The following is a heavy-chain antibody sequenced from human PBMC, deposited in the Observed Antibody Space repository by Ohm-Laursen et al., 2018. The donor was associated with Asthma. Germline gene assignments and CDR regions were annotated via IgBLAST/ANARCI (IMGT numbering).Heavy chain of an antibody. CDR2: IYYSGST. Sequence: SDTLSLTCTVSGGSISSGGYYWGWIRQPPGKGLEWIGSIYYSGSTYYNSSLKSRVTISVDTSKNQFSLKVTSVTAADTAVYYCARVRAASRWFDPWGQGTLVTVSS. J-gene: IGHJ5*02. CDR3: ARVRAASRWFDP. V-gene: IGHV4-39*01. CDR1: GGSISSGGYY. D-gene: IGHD2-15*01.